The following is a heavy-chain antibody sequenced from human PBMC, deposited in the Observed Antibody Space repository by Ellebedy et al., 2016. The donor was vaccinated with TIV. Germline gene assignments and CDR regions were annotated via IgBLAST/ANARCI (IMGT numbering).Heavy chain of an antibody. CDR3: ARDASIAYRDLHSTDF. CDR2: ISGDSGKT. J-gene: IGHJ4*02. D-gene: IGHD2/OR15-2a*01. Sequence: ASVKVSCKASGYTFTTYGISWVRQAPGQGLEWMGWISGDSGKTEFVQKLQDRVTMTTDRSTRTAYMELTGLTSDDTAVYYCARDASIAYRDLHSTDFWGQGTLVTVAS. V-gene: IGHV1-18*04. CDR1: GYTFTTYG.